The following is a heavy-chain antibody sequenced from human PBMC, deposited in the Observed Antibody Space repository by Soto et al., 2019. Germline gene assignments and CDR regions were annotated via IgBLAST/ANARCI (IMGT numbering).Heavy chain of an antibody. CDR1: GFTFSDYY. V-gene: IGHV3-11*04. J-gene: IGHJ6*02. CDR3: ARDTEIYSRKFDYVLAV. D-gene: IGHD4-4*01. Sequence: GGSLRLSCAASGFTFSDYYMSWIRQAPGKGLEWVSYISNSVRAIYYAESVKGRFTISRDNAKNSLYLQMNSLRAEDTAVYYCARDTEIYSRKFDYVLAVWGQGTQVTVSS. CDR2: ISNSVRAI.